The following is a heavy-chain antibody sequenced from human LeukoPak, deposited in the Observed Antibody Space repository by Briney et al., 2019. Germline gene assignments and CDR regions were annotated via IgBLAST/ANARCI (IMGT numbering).Heavy chain of an antibody. Sequence: QSGGSLRLSCAASGFTFSSYWMNWVRQAPGKGLESVANIKGDGSAKYYVDSVKGRFTISRDNAKNSLYLQMNSLRDEDTAVYFCARDGSSWDYWGQGTLVTVSS. CDR3: ARDGSSWDY. CDR1: GFTFSSYW. D-gene: IGHD2-2*01. V-gene: IGHV3-7*01. J-gene: IGHJ4*02. CDR2: IKGDGSAK.